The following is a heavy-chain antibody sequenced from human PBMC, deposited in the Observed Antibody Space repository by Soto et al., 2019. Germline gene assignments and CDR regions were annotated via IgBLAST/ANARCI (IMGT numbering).Heavy chain of an antibody. CDR3: ASKRVSYAMDV. Sequence: EVQLVESGGGLVQPGGSLRLSCTVSGFTFGDYWMTWVRQAPGKGLEWVANMNQDGSEKYYVDSVQGRFAISRDNAKNSLYLQMHSLSAEDTAVYSFASKRVSYAMDVWGQGTTVTVSS. J-gene: IGHJ6*02. V-gene: IGHV3-7*05. CDR1: GFTFGDYW. CDR2: MNQDGSEK.